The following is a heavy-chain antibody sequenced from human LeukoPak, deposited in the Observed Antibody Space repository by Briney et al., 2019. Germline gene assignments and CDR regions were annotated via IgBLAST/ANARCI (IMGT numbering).Heavy chain of an antibody. CDR2: IYYSGST. V-gene: IGHV4-59*01. CDR1: GGSISSYY. CDR3: AREITYYYGSGGFDY. Sequence: SETLSLTCTVSGGSISSYYWSWIRQPPGKGLEWIGYIYYSGSTNYNPSLKSRVTISVDTSKNQFSLKLSSVTAADTAVYYCAREITYYYGSGGFDYWGQGTLVTVSS. D-gene: IGHD3-10*01. J-gene: IGHJ4*02.